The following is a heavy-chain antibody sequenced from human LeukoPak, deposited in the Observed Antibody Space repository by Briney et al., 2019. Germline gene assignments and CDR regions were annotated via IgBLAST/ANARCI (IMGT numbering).Heavy chain of an antibody. J-gene: IGHJ4*02. D-gene: IGHD1-26*01. Sequence: SETLSLTCIVSGGSISSGDYYWSWIRQPPGKGREWIVYINHSGSTYYKPSLKSRVTISVYRSKNHFSLNLSYVTAADTAVYYCARHLGGELGDDYWGQGTLVTVS. CDR3: ARHLGGELGDDY. CDR2: INHSGST. CDR1: GGSISSGDYY. V-gene: IGHV4-30-2*01.